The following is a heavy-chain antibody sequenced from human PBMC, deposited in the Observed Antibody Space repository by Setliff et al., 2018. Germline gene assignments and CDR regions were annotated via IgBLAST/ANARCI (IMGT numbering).Heavy chain of an antibody. J-gene: IGHJ4*02. D-gene: IGHD3-10*01. CDR2: ISPYSGNT. V-gene: IGHV1-18*01. Sequence: ASVKVSCKASGGTFSNYGVSWVRQAPGQGLEWLGSISPYSGNTNYPQWLQDRVTMTIDTSATTVYMELKSLRSDDTAVYYCARVTPHQGGYYGSGSYYGVYFDYWGQGTLVTVSS. CDR3: ARVTPHQGGYYGSGSYYGVYFDY. CDR1: GGTFSNYG.